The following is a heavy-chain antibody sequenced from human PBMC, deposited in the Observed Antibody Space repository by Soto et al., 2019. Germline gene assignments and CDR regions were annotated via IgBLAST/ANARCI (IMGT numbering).Heavy chain of an antibody. Sequence: ASVKVSCKASGYTFTSYYMHWVRQAPGQGLEWMGIINPSCGSTSYAQKFQGRVTMTRDTSTSTVYMELSSLRSEDTAVYYCARECDSGYEWGFRCWFARLGEETLVNASS. J-gene: IGHJ5*02. CDR2: INPSCGST. CDR1: GYTFTSYY. CDR3: ARECDSGYEWGFRCWFAR. D-gene: IGHD5-12*01. V-gene: IGHV1-46*01.